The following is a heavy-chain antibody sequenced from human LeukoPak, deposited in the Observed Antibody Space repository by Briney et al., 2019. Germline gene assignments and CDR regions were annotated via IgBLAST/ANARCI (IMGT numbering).Heavy chain of an antibody. CDR3: ARDDRRYCSGDTCYSRDY. D-gene: IGHD2-15*01. CDR1: GGSFSGYY. V-gene: IGHV4-34*01. Sequence: SETLSLTYAVYGGSFSGYYWSWIRQSPGKGLEWIGELNQSGITNYNPSLKTRVTISVDTSKNQLSLKLRSVTAADTAVYYCARDDRRYCSGDTCYSRDYWGQGTLVTVSS. CDR2: LNQSGIT. J-gene: IGHJ4*02.